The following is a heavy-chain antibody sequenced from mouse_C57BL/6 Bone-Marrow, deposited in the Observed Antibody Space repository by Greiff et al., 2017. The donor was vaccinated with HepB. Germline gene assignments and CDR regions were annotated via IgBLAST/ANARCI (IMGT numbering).Heavy chain of an antibody. V-gene: IGHV1-81*01. Sequence: VQLQQSGAELARPGASVKLSCKASGYTFTSYGISWVKQRTGQGLEWIGEIYPRSGNTYYNEKFKGKATLTADKSSSTAYMELRSLTSEDSAVYFCARAGYGSSYFDYWGQGTTLTVSS. CDR3: ARAGYGSSYFDY. CDR1: GYTFTSYG. CDR2: IYPRSGNT. D-gene: IGHD1-1*01. J-gene: IGHJ2*01.